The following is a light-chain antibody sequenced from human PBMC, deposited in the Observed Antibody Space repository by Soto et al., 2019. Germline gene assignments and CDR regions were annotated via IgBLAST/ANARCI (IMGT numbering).Light chain of an antibody. CDR1: SSDVGSSNL. J-gene: IGLJ2*01. CDR3: CSYAGKVAYVA. CDR2: EGT. V-gene: IGLV2-23*01. Sequence: QSVLTQPASVSGSPGQSITITCSGTSSDVGSSNLVSWYQQHPGKAPKLMIYEGTKRPSGISDRFSGSKSDNTASLTISGLQAEDEADYYCCSYAGKVAYVAFGGGTKLTVL.